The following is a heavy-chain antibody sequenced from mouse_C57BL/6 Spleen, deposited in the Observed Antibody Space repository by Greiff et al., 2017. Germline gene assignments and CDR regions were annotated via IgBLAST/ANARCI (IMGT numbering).Heavy chain of an antibody. CDR3: ARGCYYFDV. J-gene: IGHJ1*03. V-gene: IGHV1-20*01. CDR2: INPYNGDT. CDR1: GYSFTGYF. Sequence: EVKVVESGPELVKPGDSVKISCKASGYSFTGYFMNWVMQSHGKSLEWIGRINPYNGDTFYNQKFKGKATLTVDKSSSTAHMELRSLTSEDSAVYYCARGCYYFDVWGTGTTVTVSS. D-gene: IGHD2-12*01.